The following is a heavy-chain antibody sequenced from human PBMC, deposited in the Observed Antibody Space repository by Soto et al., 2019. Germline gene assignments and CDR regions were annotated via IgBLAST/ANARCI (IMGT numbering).Heavy chain of an antibody. V-gene: IGHV4-4*07. CDR2: IYSGGRN. D-gene: IGHD6-13*01. Sequence: SETLSLTCTVSGGSISSFYWSWIRQPAGKGLEWIGRIYSGGRNNYSPSLKSRVTMSVDTSKNQFSLRLSSVTAADTAMYYCARGSSRWASSGQGTLVTVS. CDR3: ARGSSRWAS. J-gene: IGHJ5*02. CDR1: GGSISSFY.